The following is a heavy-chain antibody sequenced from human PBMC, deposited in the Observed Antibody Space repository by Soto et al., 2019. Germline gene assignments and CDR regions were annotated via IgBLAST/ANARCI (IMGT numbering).Heavy chain of an antibody. J-gene: IGHJ4*02. Sequence: GGSLRLSCAASGFTFSNAWMSWVRQAPGKGLEWVGRIKSKTDGGTTDYAAPVKGRFTISRDDSKNTLYLQMNSLKTGDTAVYCCTTDPPKYYYGSGRYYTPPDYWGQGTLVTVSS. V-gene: IGHV3-15*01. CDR2: IKSKTDGGTT. D-gene: IGHD3-10*01. CDR1: GFTFSNAW. CDR3: TTDPPKYYYGSGRYYTPPDY.